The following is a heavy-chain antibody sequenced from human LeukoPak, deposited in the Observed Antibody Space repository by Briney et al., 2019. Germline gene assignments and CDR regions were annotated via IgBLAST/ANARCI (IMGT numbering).Heavy chain of an antibody. CDR2: MRYDGGNK. J-gene: IGHJ4*02. CDR3: ARDLSSSSGYCFDI. Sequence: GLSLRLSCAPSGFTFSRQGMQCVRQAPGNELEWVAVMRYDGGNKDYADSAKDRFNISRDDAKNSLFLHMNSLRAEDTAVYYCARDLSSSSGYCFDIWGQGTLVTVSS. CDR1: GFTFSRQG. D-gene: IGHD6-6*01. V-gene: IGHV3-33*02.